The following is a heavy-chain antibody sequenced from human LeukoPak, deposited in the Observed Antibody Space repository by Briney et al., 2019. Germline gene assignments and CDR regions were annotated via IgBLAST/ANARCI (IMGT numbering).Heavy chain of an antibody. CDR2: IGGGGT. Sequence: GGSLRLSCAASGFTFTNYGMSWVRQAPGKGLEWVSYIGGGGTFYADSVSGRFTISRDDSENTVYLQMDSLRAEDTALYYCARAAGAWPNKNFDSWGQGTLVTVSS. CDR1: GFTFTNYG. V-gene: IGHV3-23*01. CDR3: ARAAGAWPNKNFDS. D-gene: IGHD4/OR15-4a*01. J-gene: IGHJ4*02.